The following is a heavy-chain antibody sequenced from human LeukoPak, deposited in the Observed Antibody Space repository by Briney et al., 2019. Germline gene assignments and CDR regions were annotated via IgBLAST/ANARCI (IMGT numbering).Heavy chain of an antibody. V-gene: IGHV4-61*02. CDR1: GDSISSGDYY. CDR3: ARGPYKYDGSGAFDI. CDR2: IYTSGST. J-gene: IGHJ3*02. D-gene: IGHD3-22*01. Sequence: SQTLSLTCTVSGDSISSGDYYWSWIRQPAGKGLEWIVRIYTSGSTNYNPSLKSRVTISVDTSKNQFSLKLTSVTAADTAVYYCARGPYKYDGSGAFDIWGQGTMVTISS.